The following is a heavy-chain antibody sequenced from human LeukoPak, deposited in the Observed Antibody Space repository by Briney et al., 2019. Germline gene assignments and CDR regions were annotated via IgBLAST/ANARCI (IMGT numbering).Heavy chain of an antibody. Sequence: SETLSLPFPVSGSSISSGYYWGWIRQPPGKGLEWVGNIYHRGSTYYNPSLKSRVTISVGPAKNQFSLKMGSVTAADTGVYYCARGGTSYGSGKYWGQGALVTVSS. CDR3: ARGGTSYGSGKY. V-gene: IGHV4-38-2*02. J-gene: IGHJ4*02. D-gene: IGHD2-15*01. CDR2: IYHRGST. CDR1: GSSISSGYY.